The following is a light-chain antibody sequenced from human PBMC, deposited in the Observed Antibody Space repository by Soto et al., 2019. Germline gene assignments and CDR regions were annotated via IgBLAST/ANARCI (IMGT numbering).Light chain of an antibody. V-gene: IGKV1-39*01. CDR2: GAS. Sequence: DIHMTQSPSSLSASVVDTVTITCLASQNIDMYLNWYQQKPGKAPRVLISGASNLQSGVPSRFSGSGSGTDFTLTISSLQSEDFASYFCQHTFNSPPWTFGQGTKVDNK. CDR3: QHTFNSPPWT. CDR1: QNIDMY. J-gene: IGKJ1*01.